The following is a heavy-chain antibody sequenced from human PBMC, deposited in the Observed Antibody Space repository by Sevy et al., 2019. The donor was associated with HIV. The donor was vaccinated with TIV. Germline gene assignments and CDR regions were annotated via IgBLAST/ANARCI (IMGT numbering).Heavy chain of an antibody. Sequence: ASVKVSCKASGGTFSSYAISWVRQAPGQGLEWMGGIIPIFGTANYAQKFQGRVTITADESTSTAYMELSSLRSEDTAVYYCASRPYFGTAVAGYFDYWGQGTLVTVSS. D-gene: IGHD6-19*01. CDR1: GGTFSSYA. J-gene: IGHJ4*02. V-gene: IGHV1-69*13. CDR2: IIPIFGTA. CDR3: ASRPYFGTAVAGYFDY.